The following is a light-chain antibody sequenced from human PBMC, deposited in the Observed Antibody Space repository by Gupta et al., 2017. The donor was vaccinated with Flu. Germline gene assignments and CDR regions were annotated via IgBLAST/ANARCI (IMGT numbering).Light chain of an antibody. CDR2: DAS. J-gene: IGKJ1*01. Sequence: ATLVWSPGERATRSCGASQTISNTYLAWYQQKPGQAPRLLIYDASNRATGIPARFSGSGSGTAFTLTIRRLEPEDFAVYYCQQDGSSIWTFGQGTKVEIK. CDR3: QQDGSSIWT. V-gene: IGKV3D-20*01. CDR1: QTISNTY.